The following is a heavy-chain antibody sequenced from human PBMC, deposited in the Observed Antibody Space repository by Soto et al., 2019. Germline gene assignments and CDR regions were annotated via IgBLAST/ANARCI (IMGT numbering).Heavy chain of an antibody. CDR3: ARGSVGYDFWSGAPRSNWFDP. Sequence: PSETLSLTCAVYGGSFSGYYWSWIRQPPGKGLEWIGEINHSGSTNYNPSLKSRVTISVDTSKNQFSLKLSSVTAADTAVYYCARGSVGYDFWSGAPRSNWFDPWGQGTLVTVSS. J-gene: IGHJ5*02. V-gene: IGHV4-34*01. CDR1: GGSFSGYY. D-gene: IGHD3-3*01. CDR2: INHSGST.